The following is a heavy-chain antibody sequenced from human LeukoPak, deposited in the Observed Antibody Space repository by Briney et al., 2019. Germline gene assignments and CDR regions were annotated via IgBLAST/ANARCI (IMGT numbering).Heavy chain of an antibody. Sequence: SETLSLTCTVSGGSISSSSYYWGWIRQPPGKGLEWIGSIYYSGSTYYNPSLKSRVTISVDTSKNQFSLKLSSVTAADTAVYYCARLQKGIAVADPDYWGQGTLVTVSS. D-gene: IGHD6-19*01. V-gene: IGHV4-39*01. CDR1: GGSISSSSYY. CDR3: ARLQKGIAVADPDY. CDR2: IYYSGST. J-gene: IGHJ4*02.